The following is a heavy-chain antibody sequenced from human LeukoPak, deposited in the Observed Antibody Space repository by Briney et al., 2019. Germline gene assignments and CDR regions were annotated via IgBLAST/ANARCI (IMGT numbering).Heavy chain of an antibody. CDR1: GDSISNDNYY. J-gene: IGHJ4*02. V-gene: IGHV4-39*01. CDR2: IYYSGSA. D-gene: IGHD2-21*01. CDR3: ARQGRYQPLFDVDS. Sequence: SETLSLTCTVSGDSISNDNYYWGWIRQPPGKGLEWIGSIYYSGSAYYNLSLNTRVTISVDTSKNQFSLKVRSVTAADTAVYYCARQGRYQPLFDVDSWGQGTLVTVSS.